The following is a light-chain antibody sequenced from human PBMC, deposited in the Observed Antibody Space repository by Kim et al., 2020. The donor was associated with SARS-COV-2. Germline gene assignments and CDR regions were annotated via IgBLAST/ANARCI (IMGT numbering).Light chain of an antibody. Sequence: SPGERATLAGRASQTIPSTLLAWYQQKPGQAPRLLVYGASSRATGIPDRFSGSGSGTDFTLIISRLEPEDFAIYYCQNYGSSPWTFGQGTKVDIK. CDR3: QNYGSSPWT. J-gene: IGKJ1*01. V-gene: IGKV3-20*01. CDR1: QTIPSTL. CDR2: GAS.